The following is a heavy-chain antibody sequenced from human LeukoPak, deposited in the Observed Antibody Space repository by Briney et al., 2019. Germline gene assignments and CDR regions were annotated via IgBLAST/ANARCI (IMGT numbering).Heavy chain of an antibody. V-gene: IGHV1-8*01. J-gene: IGHJ4*02. CDR2: MNPNSGNT. CDR1: GYTFTSYD. D-gene: IGHD3-3*01. Sequence: ASVKVSCKASGYTFTSYDINWVRQATGQGLEWMGRMNPNSGNTGYAQKFQGRVTMTRNTSISTAYMELSSLRSEDTAVYYCAGEDGGVVTFDYWGQGTLVTVSS. CDR3: AGEDGGVVTFDY.